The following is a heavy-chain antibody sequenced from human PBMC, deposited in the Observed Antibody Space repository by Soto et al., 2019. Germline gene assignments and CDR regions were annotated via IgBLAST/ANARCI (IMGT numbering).Heavy chain of an antibody. CDR2: IKPIDGST. CDR1: GYTFTSFP. V-gene: IGHV1-46*01. Sequence: ASVKVSCKASGYTFTSFPIHWVRQAPGQGLEWMGIIKPIDGSTSYAQKFQGRVTMTRDTSTSTVYMELPSLRSEDTAVYYCARTLASSGMDVWGQGTTVTVSS. CDR3: ARTLASSGMDV. J-gene: IGHJ6*02. D-gene: IGHD6-13*01.